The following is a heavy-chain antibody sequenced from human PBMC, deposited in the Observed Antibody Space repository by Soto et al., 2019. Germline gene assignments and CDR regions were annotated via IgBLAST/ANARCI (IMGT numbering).Heavy chain of an antibody. CDR2: MNPNSGNT. J-gene: IGHJ6*02. CDR1: GYTLTSYD. CDR3: ARGGAVAGTYYYYYGMDV. Sequence: ASVKVSCKASGYTLTSYDINWVRQATGQGLEWMGWMNPNSGNTGYAQKFQGRVTMTRNTSISTAYMELSSLRSEDTAVYYCARGGAVAGTYYYYYGMDVWGQGTTVTVSS. D-gene: IGHD6-19*01. V-gene: IGHV1-8*01.